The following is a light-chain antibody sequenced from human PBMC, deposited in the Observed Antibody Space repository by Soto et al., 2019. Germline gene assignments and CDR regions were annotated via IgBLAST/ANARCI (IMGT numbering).Light chain of an antibody. Sequence: TKKVRASQGISTYLAWYQQKPGKAPNLLIYTASTLQTGVPSRFSGSAFGTEFTLTVSGLQPEDFATYFCQSYNSYLTFGPGTKVDIK. CDR2: TAS. CDR1: QGISTY. CDR3: QSYNSYLT. V-gene: IGKV1-9*01. J-gene: IGKJ3*01.